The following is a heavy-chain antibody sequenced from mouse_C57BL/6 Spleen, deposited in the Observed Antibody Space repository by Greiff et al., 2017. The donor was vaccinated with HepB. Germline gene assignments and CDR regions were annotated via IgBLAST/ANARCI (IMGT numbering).Heavy chain of an antibody. J-gene: IGHJ4*01. Sequence: QVQLKQSETELVKPGASVKLSCKASGYTFTSYWMHWVKQRPGQGLEWIGNINPSNGGTNYNEKFKSKATLTVDKSSSTAYMQLSSLTSEDSAVYYCARSHSNDGGYYAMDYWGQGTSVTVSS. CDR2: INPSNGGT. CDR3: ARSHSNDGGYYAMDY. V-gene: IGHV1-53*01. CDR1: GYTFTSYW. D-gene: IGHD2-12*01.